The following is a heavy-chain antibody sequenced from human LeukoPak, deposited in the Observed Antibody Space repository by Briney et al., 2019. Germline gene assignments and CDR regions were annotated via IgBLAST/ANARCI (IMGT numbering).Heavy chain of an antibody. CDR2: INPKSGGT. V-gene: IGHV1-2*02. CDR3: ARGRGTMIVVVKGGDAFDI. CDR1: GYTFTGYY. D-gene: IGHD3-22*01. Sequence: ASVKVSCKASGYTFTGYYMHWVRQAPGQGLEWMGWINPKSGGTNYAQKFQGRVAMTRDTSISTAYMELSRLRSDDTAVYYCARGRGTMIVVVKGGDAFDIWGQGTMVIVSS. J-gene: IGHJ3*02.